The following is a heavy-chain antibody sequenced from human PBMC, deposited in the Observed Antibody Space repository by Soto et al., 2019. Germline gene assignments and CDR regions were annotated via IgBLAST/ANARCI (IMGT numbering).Heavy chain of an antibody. V-gene: IGHV3-23*01. CDR2: ISGSGGST. J-gene: IGHJ4*02. CDR1: GFTFSYYA. CDR3: AKAASGWYESSPALYNFDF. Sequence: GGSLRLCCAASGFTFSYYAMSWVRQDPGKGLEWVSAISGSGGSTYYADSVKGRFTISRDNSKSTLYLQMNSLRAEDTAVYYCAKAASGWYESSPALYNFDFWGQGTLVTVSS. D-gene: IGHD6-19*01.